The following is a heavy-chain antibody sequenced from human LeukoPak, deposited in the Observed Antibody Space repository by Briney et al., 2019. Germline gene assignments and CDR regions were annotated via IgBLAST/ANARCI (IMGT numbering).Heavy chain of an antibody. CDR1: GGSVFSYY. J-gene: IGHJ4*02. Sequence: SETLSLTCTVSGGSVFSYYWTWIRQSPGKGLEWIGYIYYTGNANYNPSLKSRVTISLDSSKNQFSLKLTSVTAEDTAVYFCARDPSASRGYFDNWGRGTLVTVSS. CDR2: IYYTGNA. V-gene: IGHV4-59*02. CDR3: ARDPSASRGYFDN.